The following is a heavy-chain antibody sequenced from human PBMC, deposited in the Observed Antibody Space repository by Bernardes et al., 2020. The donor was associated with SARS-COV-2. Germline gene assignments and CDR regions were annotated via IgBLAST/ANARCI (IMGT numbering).Heavy chain of an antibody. CDR1: GGSISSSSDY. D-gene: IGHD3-3*01. CDR2: IYYSGST. V-gene: IGHV4-39*01. Sequence: SETLSLTCTVSGGSISSSSDYWGGIRQPPGKGLEWIGSIYYSGSTYYNPSLKSRVTMSVDTSKNQFSLKLIYVTAAATAVYYCSRHHPGFLEWTHVFDPWGQGTLVTVSS. J-gene: IGHJ5*02. CDR3: SRHHPGFLEWTHVFDP.